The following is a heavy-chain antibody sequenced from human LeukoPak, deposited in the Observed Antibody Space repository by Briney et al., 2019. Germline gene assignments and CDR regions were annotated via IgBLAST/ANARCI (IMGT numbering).Heavy chain of an antibody. CDR2: INPNSGAT. CDR3: AREILIAAAGYNWFAP. Sequence: ASVKVSCKASGYTFTAFYMHWVRQAPGQGLEWMGWINPNSGATNYAQKFQGRVTMTRDTSISTADMGLSRLGTEYTALYYYAREILIAAAGYNWFAPWGQGTLVTVSS. J-gene: IGHJ5*02. CDR1: GYTFTAFY. D-gene: IGHD6-13*01. V-gene: IGHV1-2*02.